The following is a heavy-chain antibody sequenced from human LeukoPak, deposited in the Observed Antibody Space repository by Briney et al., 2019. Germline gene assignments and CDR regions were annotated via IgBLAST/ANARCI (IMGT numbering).Heavy chain of an antibody. CDR2: ISSSSSYI. Sequence: GGSLRLSCAASGFTFSSYSMNWVRQAPGKGLEWVSSISSSSSYIYYADSVKGRFTISRNNATNSLYLQMNSLRAEDTAVYYCARVRGVRGASPYYFDYWGQGTLVTVSS. V-gene: IGHV3-21*01. CDR3: ARVRGVRGASPYYFDY. D-gene: IGHD3-10*01. CDR1: GFTFSSYS. J-gene: IGHJ4*02.